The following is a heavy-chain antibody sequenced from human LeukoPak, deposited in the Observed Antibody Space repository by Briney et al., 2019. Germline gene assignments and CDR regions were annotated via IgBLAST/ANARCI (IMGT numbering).Heavy chain of an antibody. V-gene: IGHV3-74*01. CDR2: INHDGSST. D-gene: IGHD3-22*01. CDR1: GFTFSTFW. CDR3: VRDWGYDSSGYWQKYFDT. Sequence: GGSLRPSCATSGFTFSTFWMHWVRQAPGKGLVWVSRINHDGSSTNYADSVKGRFTISRDNAKNTLYQQMNSLRAEDTAVYYCVRDWGYDSSGYWQKYFDTWGQGTLVTVSS. J-gene: IGHJ4*02.